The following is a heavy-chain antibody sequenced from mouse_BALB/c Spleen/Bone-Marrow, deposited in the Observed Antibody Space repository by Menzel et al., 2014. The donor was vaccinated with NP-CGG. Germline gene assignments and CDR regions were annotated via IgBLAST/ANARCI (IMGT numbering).Heavy chain of an antibody. D-gene: IGHD1-1*01. CDR2: ISGGDAYT. V-gene: IGHV5-9-2*01. CDR3: AAITTVAY. Sequence: EVQLVESGGGLVKPGGSLKLSCAASGFTFSSYGMSWVRQTPEKRLEWVATISGGDAYTYYPDSVRGRFTISRDNAKNTLSLQMGSRRSGDAALYSGAAITTVAYWGRGTLFPVFA. CDR1: GFTFSSYG. J-gene: IGHJ3*01.